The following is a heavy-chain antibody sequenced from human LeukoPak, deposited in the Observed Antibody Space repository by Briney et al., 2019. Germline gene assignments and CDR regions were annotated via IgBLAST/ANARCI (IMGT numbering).Heavy chain of an antibody. D-gene: IGHD3-22*01. CDR2: IYPGDSDT. CDR3: ASLSGYEHSGFGY. V-gene: IGHV5-51*01. J-gene: IGHJ4*02. Sequence: GESLKISCKGSGYSFTSYWISWVRQMPGKGLEWMGIIYPGDSDTRYSPSFQGQVTISADKSVSTAYLQWSSLKASDTAMYYCASLSGYEHSGFGYWGQGTLVTVSS. CDR1: GYSFTSYW.